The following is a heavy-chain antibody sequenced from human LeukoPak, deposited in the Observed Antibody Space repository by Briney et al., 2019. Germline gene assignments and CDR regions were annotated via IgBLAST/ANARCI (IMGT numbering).Heavy chain of an antibody. CDR2: ISSSSSTV. J-gene: IGHJ4*02. CDR3: AREGIVASPAIDY. V-gene: IGHV3-48*01. D-gene: IGHD2-15*01. CDR1: GFTFSSYG. Sequence: GGSLRLSCAASGFTFSSYGMNWVRQAPGKGLEWVSHISSSSSTVSYADSVKGRFTISRDNAKNSLHLQMNSLRAEDTAVYYCAREGIVASPAIDYWGQGTLVTVSS.